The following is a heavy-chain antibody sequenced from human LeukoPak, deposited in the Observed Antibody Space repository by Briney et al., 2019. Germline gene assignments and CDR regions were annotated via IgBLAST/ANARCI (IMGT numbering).Heavy chain of an antibody. CDR3: ARGSKSYGDYIRSRIHYFDY. CDR2: ISYDGSNK. V-gene: IGHV3-30*04. CDR1: GFTFNSYA. Sequence: GGSLRLSCAASGFTFNSYAMHWVRQPPGKGLEWVAVISYDGSNKYYADSVKGRFTISRDNSKNTLYLQMNSLRAEDTAVYYCARGSKSYGDYIRSRIHYFDYWGQGTLVTVSS. J-gene: IGHJ4*02. D-gene: IGHD4-17*01.